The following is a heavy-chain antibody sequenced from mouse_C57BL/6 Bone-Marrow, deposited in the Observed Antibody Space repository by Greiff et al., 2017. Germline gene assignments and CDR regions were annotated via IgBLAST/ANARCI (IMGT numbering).Heavy chain of an antibody. CDR2: IYPRRGNT. CDR1: GYTFTSYG. D-gene: IGHD2-4*01. Sequence: VKLMESGAELARPGASVKLSCKASGYTFTSYGISWVKQRTGQGLEWIGEIYPRRGNTYYNEKFKGKATLTADQSSSTEYMELRSLTSEDSAVYFCARLRLRRSWYCDVWGTGTTVTVAS. J-gene: IGHJ1*03. V-gene: IGHV1-81*01. CDR3: ARLRLRRSWYCDV.